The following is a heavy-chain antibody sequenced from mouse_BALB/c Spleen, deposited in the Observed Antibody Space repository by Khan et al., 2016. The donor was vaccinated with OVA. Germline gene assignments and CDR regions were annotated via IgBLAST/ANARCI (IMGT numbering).Heavy chain of an antibody. D-gene: IGHD1-2*01. CDR3: ARTARIKY. CDR1: GYSITSGYG. Sequence: VQLKESGPGLVKPSQSLSLTCTVTGYSITSGYGWNWIRQFPGNKLEWMGYISYSGSTNYNPSLKSRISITRDTSKNQFFLQLNSVTPEDTATYYCARTARIKYWGQGTTLTVSS. CDR2: ISYSGST. V-gene: IGHV3-2*02. J-gene: IGHJ2*01.